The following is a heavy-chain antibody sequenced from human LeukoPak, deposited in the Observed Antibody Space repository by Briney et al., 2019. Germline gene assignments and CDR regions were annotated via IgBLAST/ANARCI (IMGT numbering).Heavy chain of an antibody. CDR3: ARTAAAAGTITFDY. Sequence: SETPSLTCTVSDGSITGYYWSWIRQPPGKGLEWIGYVFYTGGTLYNPSLKSRVTISVDTSKNQFSLKLSSVTAADTAVYYCARTAAAAGTITFDYWGQGTLVTVSS. CDR1: DGSITGYY. V-gene: IGHV4-59*08. J-gene: IGHJ4*02. CDR2: VFYTGGT. D-gene: IGHD6-13*01.